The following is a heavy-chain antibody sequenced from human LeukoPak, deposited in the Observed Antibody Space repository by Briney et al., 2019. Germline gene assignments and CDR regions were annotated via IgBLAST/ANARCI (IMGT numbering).Heavy chain of an antibody. CDR2: VTNIATT. CDR1: GLTFRDHY. D-gene: IGHD3/OR15-3a*01. Sequence: GGSLRLSCEASGLTFRDHYITWIRQGPGKGLEFVACVTNIATTYYADSVQGRFTISRDNARNSVYLQMNSLRAEDTAVYYCARDGTGADPIDCWGQGTLVTVSS. J-gene: IGHJ4*02. V-gene: IGHV3-69-1*02. CDR3: ARDGTGADPIDC.